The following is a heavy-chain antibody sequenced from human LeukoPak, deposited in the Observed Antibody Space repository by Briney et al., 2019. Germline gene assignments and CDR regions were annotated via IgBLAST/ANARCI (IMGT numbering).Heavy chain of an antibody. Sequence: GASVKVSCKASGYTFTSYGISWVRQAPGQGLEWMGWISAYNGNTNYAQKLQGRVTMTTDTSTSTAYMELRSLRSDDTAVYYCARKRNERAAAGILVDYWGQGTLVTVSS. CDR1: GYTFTSYG. J-gene: IGHJ4*02. CDR2: ISAYNGNT. V-gene: IGHV1-18*01. D-gene: IGHD6-13*01. CDR3: ARKRNERAAAGILVDY.